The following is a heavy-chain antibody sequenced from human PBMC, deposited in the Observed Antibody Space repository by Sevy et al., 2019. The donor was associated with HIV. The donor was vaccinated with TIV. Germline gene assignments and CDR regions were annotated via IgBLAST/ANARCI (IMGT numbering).Heavy chain of an antibody. Sequence: GGSLRLSCEASGFNFNSISMSWVRQTPGEGLEWLSAISGVGERTYYADSVRGRFIISRDNSKSTLYLQLNSLRVEDTAMYYCARVEPPIRDFGHWGQGTLVTVSS. CDR1: GFNFNSIS. J-gene: IGHJ4*02. CDR3: ARVEPPIRDFGH. CDR2: ISGVGERT. D-gene: IGHD3-16*01. V-gene: IGHV3-23*01.